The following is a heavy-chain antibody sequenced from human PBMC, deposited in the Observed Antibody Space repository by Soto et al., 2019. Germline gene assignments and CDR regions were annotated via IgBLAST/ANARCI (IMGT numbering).Heavy chain of an antibody. Sequence: QLVQSGAEVKRPGSSVKVSCKASGGDFLSYTISWVRQVPGQGPEWMGTIIPILDVAKNAQKFQGRVAITADKATSTGYMELRRLRSDDTAMYYWAQMWSGELWHGMDVWGQGTTITVSS. CDR3: AQMWSGELWHGMDV. CDR2: IIPILDVA. J-gene: IGHJ6*02. D-gene: IGHD3-10*01. CDR1: GGDFLSYT. V-gene: IGHV1-69*02.